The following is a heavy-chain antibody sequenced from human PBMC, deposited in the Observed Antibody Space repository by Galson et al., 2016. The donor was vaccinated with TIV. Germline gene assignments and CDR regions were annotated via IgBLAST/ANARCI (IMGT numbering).Heavy chain of an antibody. CDR2: ISDGGKT. CDR1: GLSVSINY. J-gene: IGHJ6*02. Sequence: SLRLSCAASGLSVSINYLTWVRQAPGKGLEWVSLISDGGKTYYSDSVKGRFTVSRDNSRNTVYLQMNGLRADDTAVYYCARDRVVDAYFYYYYYGLDVWGQGTAGTVSS. D-gene: IGHD3-16*01. CDR3: ARDRVVDAYFYYYYYGLDV. V-gene: IGHV3-66*02.